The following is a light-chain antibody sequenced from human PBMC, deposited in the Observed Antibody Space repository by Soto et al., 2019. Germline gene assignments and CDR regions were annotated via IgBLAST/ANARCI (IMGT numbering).Light chain of an antibody. Sequence: EIVMTQSPVTLSVSPGERATLSCRASQRVSSNVAWYQQKPGQAPRLLIYGASTRATGIPARFSGSGSETEFTLTISSLQSEDFAVYYCQQYNNRPTFGQGTKVDIK. CDR1: QRVSSN. J-gene: IGKJ1*01. CDR2: GAS. V-gene: IGKV3-15*01. CDR3: QQYNNRPT.